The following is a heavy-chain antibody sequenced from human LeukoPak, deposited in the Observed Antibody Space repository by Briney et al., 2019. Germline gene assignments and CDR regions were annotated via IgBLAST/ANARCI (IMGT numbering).Heavy chain of an antibody. CDR3: ARLFAYDYYDSSGAY. V-gene: IGHV3-48*03. D-gene: IGHD3-22*01. CDR2: ISASGTLT. CDR1: GFSFSSYE. Sequence: GGSLRLSCAASGFSFSSYEMNWVRQAPGKGLEWISYISASGTLTHYADSVEGRFTISRDNAKNSLYLQMNSLRGEDTAVYYCARLFAYDYYDSSGAYWGQGTLVTVSS. J-gene: IGHJ4*02.